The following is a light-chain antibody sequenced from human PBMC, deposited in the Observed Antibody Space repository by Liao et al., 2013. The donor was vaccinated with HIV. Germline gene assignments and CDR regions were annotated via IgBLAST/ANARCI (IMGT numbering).Light chain of an antibody. Sequence: SYELTQPPSVSVSPGQTANITCSGQRLGNKWTSWYQQRPGQSPILVIYDDMKRPSGIPDRFSGSKSGSTATLTIRGTQAIDEADYYCQVWDSFSTFVFGSGTQVTVL. CDR3: QVWDSFSTFV. V-gene: IGLV3-1*01. J-gene: IGLJ1*01. CDR2: DDM. CDR1: RLGNKW.